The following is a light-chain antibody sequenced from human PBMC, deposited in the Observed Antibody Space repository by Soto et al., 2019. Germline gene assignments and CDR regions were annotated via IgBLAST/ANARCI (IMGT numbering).Light chain of an antibody. CDR3: QQYGSSPLVT. V-gene: IGKV3-20*01. CDR2: GAS. Sequence: EIVLTQSPGTLSLSPGERATLSCRASQSVSSSYLAWYQQKPGQAPRLLIYGASSRATGIPDRFSGSVSGTDFTLTISRLEPEDVAVYYCQQYGSSPLVTFGQGTRLEIK. J-gene: IGKJ5*01. CDR1: QSVSSSY.